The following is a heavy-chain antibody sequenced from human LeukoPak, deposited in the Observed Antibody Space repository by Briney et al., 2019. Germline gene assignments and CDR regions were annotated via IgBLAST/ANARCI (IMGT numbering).Heavy chain of an antibody. CDR3: ARGWSGGDDN. D-gene: IGHD3-3*01. CDR2: INPATGGT. Sequence: GASVKVSCKTSGYIFSGHHLHRLRQAPGQEPEWMAWINPATGGTQYKQKFQGRITVTRDTSIRTTYMELSSLTSGDTAVYYCARGWSGGDDNWGQGALVTVSS. J-gene: IGHJ4*02. CDR1: GYIFSGHH. V-gene: IGHV1-2*02.